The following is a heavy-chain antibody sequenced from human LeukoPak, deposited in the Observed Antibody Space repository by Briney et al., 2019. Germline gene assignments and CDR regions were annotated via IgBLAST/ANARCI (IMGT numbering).Heavy chain of an antibody. CDR2: IYYSGST. V-gene: IGHV4-59*12. CDR1: GGSISSYY. Sequence: SETLSLTCTVSGGSISSYYWSWIRQPPGKGLEWIGYIYYSGSTNYNPSLKSRVTISVDTSKNQFSLKLSSVTAADTAVYYCARTAVVVPAAINWFGPWGQGTLVTVSS. J-gene: IGHJ5*02. D-gene: IGHD2-2*01. CDR3: ARTAVVVPAAINWFGP.